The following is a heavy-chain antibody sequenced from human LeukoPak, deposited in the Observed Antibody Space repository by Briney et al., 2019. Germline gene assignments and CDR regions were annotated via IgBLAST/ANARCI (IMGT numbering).Heavy chain of an antibody. CDR2: IYHSGST. J-gene: IGHJ4*02. Sequence: PSETLSLTCTVSGGSISSGGYYWSWIRQPPGKGLEWIGYIYHSGSTYYNPSLKSRVTISVDTSKNHFSLKLSSVTAADTAVYYCASRSPYSNGFYFDYWGQGTLVTVSS. CDR3: ASRSPYSNGFYFDY. V-gene: IGHV4-30-2*01. CDR1: GGSISSGGYY. D-gene: IGHD6-19*01.